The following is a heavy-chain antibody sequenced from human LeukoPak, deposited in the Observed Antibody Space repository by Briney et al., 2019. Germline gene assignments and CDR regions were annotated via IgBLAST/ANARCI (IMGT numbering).Heavy chain of an antibody. CDR1: GGSISSYY. Sequence: SETLSLTCTVSGGSISSYYWSWIRQPPGKGLEWIGYIYYSGSTNYNPSLKSRVTISVDTSKNQFSLKLSSVTAADTAVYYCARSLGYSYGYGEDYWGRGTLVTVSS. D-gene: IGHD5-18*01. V-gene: IGHV4-59*01. CDR2: IYYSGST. J-gene: IGHJ4*02. CDR3: ARSLGYSYGYGEDY.